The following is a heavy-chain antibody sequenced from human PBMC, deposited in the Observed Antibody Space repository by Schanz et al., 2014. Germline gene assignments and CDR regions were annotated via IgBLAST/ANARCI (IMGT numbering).Heavy chain of an antibody. CDR2: ISYDGSSK. CDR1: GFTFSSYG. D-gene: IGHD3-10*01. Sequence: QVQLVESGGGVVQPGRSLRLSCAASGFTFSSYGMHWVRQAPGKGLEWVALISYDGSSKNHADSVQGRFTISRDNSKNALYLQMDSLRAEDTAVYYCARGIIAMVRGDDVGAFDIWGQGTMVTVSS. V-gene: IGHV3-33*01. J-gene: IGHJ3*02. CDR3: ARGIIAMVRGDDVGAFDI.